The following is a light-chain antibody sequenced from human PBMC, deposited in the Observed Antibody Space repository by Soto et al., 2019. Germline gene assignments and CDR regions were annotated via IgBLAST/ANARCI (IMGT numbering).Light chain of an antibody. V-gene: IGLV1-40*01. Sequence: QSVLTQPPSVSGAPGQRVTISCTGSSSNIGAGYDVHWYQQLPGTAPKLLIYGNSNRPSGVPDRFSSSKSGTSASLAITGLQAEDEADYYCHSYDSSLSGKVVFGGGSKLTVL. CDR1: SSNIGAGYD. J-gene: IGLJ2*01. CDR2: GNS. CDR3: HSYDSSLSGKVV.